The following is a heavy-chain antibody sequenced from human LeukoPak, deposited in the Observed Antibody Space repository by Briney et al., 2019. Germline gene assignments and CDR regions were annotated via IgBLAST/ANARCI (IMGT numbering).Heavy chain of an antibody. V-gene: IGHV3-33*01. CDR3: ARVSEDYSSGWYEEYFQY. J-gene: IGHJ1*01. CDR1: GFTFSRYG. D-gene: IGHD6-19*01. Sequence: GGSLRLFCAASGFTFSRYGMHWVRQAPGKGLEWVAVIWYDGSKENYADSVKGRFTISRDNSKNTLNLQMTSLRAEDTAVYYCARVSEDYSSGWYEEYFQYWGQGTLVIVSS. CDR2: IWYDGSKE.